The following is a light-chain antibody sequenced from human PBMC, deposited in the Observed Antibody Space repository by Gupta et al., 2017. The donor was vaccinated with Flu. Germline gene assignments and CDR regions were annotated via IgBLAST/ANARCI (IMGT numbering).Light chain of an antibody. J-gene: IGKJ1*01. V-gene: IGKV3-20*01. CDR2: EAS. Sequence: PGTLSLTPGERATLSCRASQSIGTSIARYQQKPGQAPRLLIYEASARTTDFPDRFSGSGSGTDFTLTISRVEPADFAVYCCQQYGSSTRTFGQGTRVEVK. CDR1: QSIGTS. CDR3: QQYGSSTRT.